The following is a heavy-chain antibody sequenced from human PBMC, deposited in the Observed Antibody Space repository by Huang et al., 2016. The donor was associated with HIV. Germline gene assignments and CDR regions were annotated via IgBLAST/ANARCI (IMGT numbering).Heavy chain of an antibody. CDR1: TFTFGAYW. Sequence: VESGGRSVQPGGSIKLSCVGSTFTFGAYWMSWVRQPPGKGLELEVNMKQDESEKYYVDSVKGRFNISRDNARKVLFLEMDDLRVEDTAIYFCATKTAGMDIWGQGTTVTVSS. J-gene: IGHJ6*02. V-gene: IGHV3-7*01. CDR3: ATKTAGMDI. CDR2: MKQDESEK. D-gene: IGHD1-7*01.